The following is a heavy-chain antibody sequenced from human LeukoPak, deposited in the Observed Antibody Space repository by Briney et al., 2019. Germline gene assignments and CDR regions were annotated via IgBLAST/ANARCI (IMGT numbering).Heavy chain of an antibody. CDR3: ASGFMGYDRSGYYDDAFDI. CDR1: GYTFTDYY. Sequence: ASVKVSCKASGYTFTDYYMHWVRQAPGQELEWMGWINPNSGVTNYAQKFQGRVAMTRDTSISTAYMELSRLRSDDTAVYYCASGFMGYDRSGYYDDAFDIWGQGTTVTVSS. J-gene: IGHJ3*02. CDR2: INPNSGVT. D-gene: IGHD3-22*01. V-gene: IGHV1-2*02.